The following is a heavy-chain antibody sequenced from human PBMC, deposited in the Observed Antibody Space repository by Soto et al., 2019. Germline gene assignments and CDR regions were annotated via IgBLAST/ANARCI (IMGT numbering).Heavy chain of an antibody. D-gene: IGHD1-26*01. CDR2: ISGSADST. V-gene: IGHV3-23*01. Sequence: GGSLRLSCAASGFTFDHYAMSWVRRSPGKGLEWVSVISGSADSTYYADSVKGRFTISRDKSKNTLFLQMNRLRAEDTALYFCAKDLRGTYYEFDSCGQGTPVTVSS. CDR3: AKDLRGTYYEFDS. J-gene: IGHJ4*02. CDR1: GFTFDHYA.